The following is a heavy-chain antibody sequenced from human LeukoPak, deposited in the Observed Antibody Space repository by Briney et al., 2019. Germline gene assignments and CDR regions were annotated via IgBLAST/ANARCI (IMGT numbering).Heavy chain of an antibody. V-gene: IGHV4-4*07. D-gene: IGHD3-10*01. CDR2: IYTSGST. CDR1: GGSINSYY. Sequence: SETLSLTCTVSGGSINSYYWSWIRQPAGKGLEWIGRIYTSGSTNYNPSLKSRVTISVDKSKNQFSLKLSSVTAADTAVYYCARVVQYYYGSGSYYRGEGYYYYMDVWGKGTTVTVSS. CDR3: ARVVQYYYGSGSYYRGEGYYYYMDV. J-gene: IGHJ6*03.